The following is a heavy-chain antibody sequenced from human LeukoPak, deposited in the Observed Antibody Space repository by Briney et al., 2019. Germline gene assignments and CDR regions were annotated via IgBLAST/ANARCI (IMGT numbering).Heavy chain of an antibody. V-gene: IGHV3-23*01. Sequence: GGSLRLSCAAFGFTFSSYAMNWVRQAPGKGLEWVSVISGSGSSTYYADSVKGRFTISRDNARNSLYLRMNSLRAEDTAVYYCARDPGAYSSSPIDYWGQGTLVTVSS. CDR3: ARDPGAYSSSPIDY. D-gene: IGHD6-6*01. J-gene: IGHJ4*02. CDR2: ISGSGSST. CDR1: GFTFSSYA.